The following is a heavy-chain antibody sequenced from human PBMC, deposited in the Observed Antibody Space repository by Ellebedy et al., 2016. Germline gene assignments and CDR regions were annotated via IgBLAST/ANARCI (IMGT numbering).Heavy chain of an antibody. D-gene: IGHD3-9*01. V-gene: IGHV4-4*07. CDR3: ARGYFVVYGDNWFNP. CDR1: GGSISSYY. CDR2: IYTSGST. Sequence: SETLSLXXTVSGGSISSYYWSWIRQPAGKGLEWIGRIYTSGSTNYNPSLKSRVTMSVDTSKNQFSLKLSSVTAADTAVYYCARGYFVVYGDNWFNPWGQGTLVTVSS. J-gene: IGHJ5*02.